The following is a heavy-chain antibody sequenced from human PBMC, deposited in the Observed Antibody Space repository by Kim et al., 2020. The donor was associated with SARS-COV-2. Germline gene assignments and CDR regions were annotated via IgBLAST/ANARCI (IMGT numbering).Heavy chain of an antibody. CDR2: VSSNAGSI. CDR1: GFTFGSYT. Sequence: GGSLRLSCAASGFTFGSYTMSWVRQAPGKGLEWVSTVSSNAGSIYYADSVKGRFTISRDNSKNTLYLQMNSLGAEDTAVYYCARSIIRLPGYWGQGTRVT. CDR3: ARSIIRLPGY. J-gene: IGHJ1*01. D-gene: IGHD6-25*01. V-gene: IGHV3-23*01.